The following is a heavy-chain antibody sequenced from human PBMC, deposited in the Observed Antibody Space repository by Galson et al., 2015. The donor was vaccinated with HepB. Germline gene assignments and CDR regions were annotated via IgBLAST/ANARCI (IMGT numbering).Heavy chain of an antibody. V-gene: IGHV4-30-4*01. CDR1: GGSISSGDYY. CDR3: ARDYYDSSGYYHNNWFDP. J-gene: IGHJ5*02. Sequence: TLSLTCTVSGGSISSGDYYWSWIRQPPGKGLEWIGYIYYSGSTYYNPSLKSRVTISVDTSKNQFSLKLSSVTAADTAVYYCARDYYDSSGYYHNNWFDPWGQGTLVTVSS. CDR2: IYYSGST. D-gene: IGHD3-22*01.